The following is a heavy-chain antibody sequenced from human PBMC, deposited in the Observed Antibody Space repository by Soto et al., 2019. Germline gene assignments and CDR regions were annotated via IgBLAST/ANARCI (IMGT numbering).Heavy chain of an antibody. J-gene: IGHJ6*02. CDR3: AREPYYHGLDV. CDR1: GGYISGYY. Sequence: QVQLQESGPGLVKPSETLSLTCTVSGGYISGYYWSWIRQPPGKGLEWVGYISYSGSTNYNPSLQSPLTISVDTSENQFSLKLDSVTAADTAVYYCAREPYYHGLDVWGPGTTVTVSS. V-gene: IGHV4-59*01. CDR2: ISYSGST.